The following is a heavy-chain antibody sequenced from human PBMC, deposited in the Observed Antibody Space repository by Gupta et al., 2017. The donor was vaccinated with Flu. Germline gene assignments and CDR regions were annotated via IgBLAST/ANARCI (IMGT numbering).Heavy chain of an antibody. Sequence: EVQLLESGGALVQPGGSLRLSCPASGSTFSDDAMNWVRQAPGKGLEWVSTVGAGGDRTYYADSVMGRFTISRDNSKNTVYLQMNSLRGDDTAVYYCAKDRSGNPAIDYWGQGTLVTVSA. CDR3: AKDRSGNPAIDY. V-gene: IGHV3-23*01. J-gene: IGHJ4*02. CDR1: GSTFSDDA. D-gene: IGHD6-13*01. CDR2: VGAGGDRT.